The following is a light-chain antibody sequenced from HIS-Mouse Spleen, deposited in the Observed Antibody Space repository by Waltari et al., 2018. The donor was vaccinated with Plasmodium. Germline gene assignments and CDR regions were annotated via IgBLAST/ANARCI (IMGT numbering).Light chain of an antibody. CDR3: QQYDNLPLT. CDR2: DAS. Sequence: DIQMTQSPSSLSASVGDRVTITCQASQDISHYLNWYQQKPGKAPTLLIYDASNLETGVPARFSGSGSGTDFTFTISSLQPEDIATYYCQQYDNLPLTFGGGTKVEIK. J-gene: IGKJ4*01. CDR1: QDISHY. V-gene: IGKV1-33*01.